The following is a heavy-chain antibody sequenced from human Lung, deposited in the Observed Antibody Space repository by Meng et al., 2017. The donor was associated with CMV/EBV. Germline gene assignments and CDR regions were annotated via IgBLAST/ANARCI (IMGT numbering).Heavy chain of an antibody. CDR3: ARHLSNNFWSGYYVPPDFNY. D-gene: IGHD3-3*01. J-gene: IGHJ4*02. Sequence: WGSLRLXCTVSNTSISAGGYCWGWIRQSPGKGLEWIASMYYGGNTHYNPSLKSRVTISIDTSKNQLSLRLSSVTAADTAIYYCARHLSNNFWSGYYVPPDFNYWGQGALVTVSS. CDR1: NTSISAGGYC. V-gene: IGHV4-39*01. CDR2: MYYGGNT.